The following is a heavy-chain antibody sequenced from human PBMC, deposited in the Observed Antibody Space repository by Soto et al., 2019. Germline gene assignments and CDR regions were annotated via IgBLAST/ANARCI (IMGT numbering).Heavy chain of an antibody. V-gene: IGHV3-23*01. D-gene: IGHD3-22*01. CDR2: ISVSGRST. J-gene: IGHJ6*02. CDR3: AKDLGSSGYRLVYSDGMDV. Sequence: EVQLLESGGGEVQPGGSLTLSCAASGFTFSNYAMNWVRQAPGKGLEWVSSISVSGRSTYYADSVKGRFTISRDNPRNTLFLQMNSLRAEDMAKYYCAKDLGSSGYRLVYSDGMDVWGQGTTVTVFS. CDR1: GFTFSNYA.